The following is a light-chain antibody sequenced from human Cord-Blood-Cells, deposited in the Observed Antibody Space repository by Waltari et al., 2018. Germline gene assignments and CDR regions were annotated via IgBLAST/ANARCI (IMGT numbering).Light chain of an antibody. CDR2: DVS. V-gene: IGLV2-14*01. Sequence: QSALTQPAHVSGSPGQSITIFCTGTRSDVGGYNYVSWYQQHPGKAPKLMIYDVSNRPSGVSNRFSGSKSGNTASLTISGLQAEDEADYYCSSYTSSSTVVFGGGTKLTVL. J-gene: IGLJ2*01. CDR1: RSDVGGYNY. CDR3: SSYTSSSTVV.